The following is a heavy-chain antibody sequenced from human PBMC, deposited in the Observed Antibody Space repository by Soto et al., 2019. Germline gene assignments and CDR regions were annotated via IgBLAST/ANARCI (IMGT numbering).Heavy chain of an antibody. J-gene: IGHJ5*02. D-gene: IGHD2-21*01. Sequence: EVQLVESGGGLVKPGGSLRLSCAASGLTFSNAWMSWVRQAPGKGLEWVGRVKSKTDSETTNYAAPVKGRFTISRDDSENTLYLQMNSLKTEDTAVYCCTTNVGQSSLWFGSWGQGTLVTVSS. V-gene: IGHV3-15*01. CDR2: VKSKTDSETT. CDR3: TTNVGQSSLWFGS. CDR1: GLTFSNAW.